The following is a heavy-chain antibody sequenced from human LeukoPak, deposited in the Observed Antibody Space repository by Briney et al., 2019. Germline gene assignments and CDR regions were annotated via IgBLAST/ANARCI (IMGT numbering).Heavy chain of an antibody. CDR1: GGSISTYY. D-gene: IGHD1-26*01. Sequence: SETLSLTCTVSGGSISTYYWSWIRQPAGKGLEWIGRIYTSGSTNYNPSLKSRVTMSVDTSKNQFSLKLSSVTAADTAVYYCAREGGWGFQYYYYMDVWGKGTTVTISS. J-gene: IGHJ6*03. CDR3: AREGGWGFQYYYYMDV. V-gene: IGHV4-4*07. CDR2: IYTSGST.